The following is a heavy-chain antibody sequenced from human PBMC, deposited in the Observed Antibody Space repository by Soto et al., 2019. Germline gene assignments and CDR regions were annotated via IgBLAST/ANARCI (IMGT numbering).Heavy chain of an antibody. CDR2: ISYDGSNK. Sequence: ESGGGVVQPGRSLRLSCAASGFTFSSYAMHWVRQAPGKGLEWVAVISYDGSNKYYADSVKGRFTISRDNSKNTLYLQMNSLRAEDTAVYYCASSGSSGYNDAFDIWGQGTMVTVSS. D-gene: IGHD3-22*01. J-gene: IGHJ3*02. CDR1: GFTFSSYA. V-gene: IGHV3-30-3*01. CDR3: ASSGSSGYNDAFDI.